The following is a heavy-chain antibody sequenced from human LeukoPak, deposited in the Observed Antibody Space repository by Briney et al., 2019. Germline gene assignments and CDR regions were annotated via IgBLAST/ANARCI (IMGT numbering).Heavy chain of an antibody. CDR3: ARGPSIAARYDAFDI. CDR1: EFTFTSYE. CDR2: ISSSGNTI. V-gene: IGHV3-48*03. D-gene: IGHD6-6*01. Sequence: GGSLRLSCAASEFTFTSYELNWVRQAPGKGLEWVSYISSSGNTISYADSVKGRFTISRDNAKNSLYLQVISLRAEDTAVYYCARGPSIAARYDAFDIWGQGTMVTVST. J-gene: IGHJ3*02.